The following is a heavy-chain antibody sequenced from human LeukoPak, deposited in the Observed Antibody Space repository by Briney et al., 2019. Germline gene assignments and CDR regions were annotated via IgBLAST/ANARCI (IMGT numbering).Heavy chain of an antibody. CDR3: ARTSPYYDFWSGYYHGWFDP. CDR1: GGSISSGGYS. Sequence: SETLSLTCAVSGGSISSGGYSWSWIRQPPGTGLEWIGYIYHSGSTYYNPSLKSRVTISVDRSKNQFSLKLSSVTAADTAVYYCARTSPYYDFWSGYYHGWFDPWGQGTLVTVSS. V-gene: IGHV4-30-2*01. CDR2: IYHSGST. J-gene: IGHJ5*02. D-gene: IGHD3-3*01.